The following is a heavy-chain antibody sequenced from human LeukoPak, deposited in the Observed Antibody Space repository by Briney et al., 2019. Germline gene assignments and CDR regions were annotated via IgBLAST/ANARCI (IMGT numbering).Heavy chain of an antibody. CDR3: ARGPYSYDSSGAFDI. CDR2: ISSSGST. CDR1: GDSISSGDYY. J-gene: IGHJ3*02. V-gene: IGHV4-61*02. D-gene: IGHD3-22*01. Sequence: SETLPLTCTVSGDSISSGDYYWSWIRQPAGKGLEWIGRISSSGSTNYNPSLKSRVTISVDTSKNQFSLKLSSVTAADTAVYFCARGPYSYDSSGAFDIWGQGTMVTVSS.